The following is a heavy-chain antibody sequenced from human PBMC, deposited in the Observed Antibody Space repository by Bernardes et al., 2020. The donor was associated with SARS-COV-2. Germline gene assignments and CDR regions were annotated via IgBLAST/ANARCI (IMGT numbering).Heavy chain of an antibody. Sequence: ASVKVSCKVSGYTLTELSMHWVRQAPGKGLEWMGGFDPEDGETIYAQKFQGRVTMTEDTSTDTAYMELSSLRSEDTAVYYCATAIAVAGTPKSYYYYYGMDVWGKGTTVTVSS. J-gene: IGHJ6*04. CDR1: GYTLTELS. CDR2: FDPEDGET. D-gene: IGHD6-19*01. CDR3: ATAIAVAGTPKSYYYYYGMDV. V-gene: IGHV1-24*01.